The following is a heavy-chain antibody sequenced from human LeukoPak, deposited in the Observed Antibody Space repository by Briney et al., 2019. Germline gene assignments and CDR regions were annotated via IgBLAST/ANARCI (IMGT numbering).Heavy chain of an antibody. V-gene: IGHV3-30*03. J-gene: IGHJ4*02. CDR3: ARDNYGSGSSLDY. CDR2: ISYDGSNK. Sequence: PGGSLRLSCAASGFTFSSYGMHWVRQAPGKGLEWVAVISYDGSNKYYADSVKGRFTISRDNSKNTLYLQMGSLRAEDMAVYYCARDNYGSGSSLDYWGQGTLVTVSS. CDR1: GFTFSSYG. D-gene: IGHD3-10*01.